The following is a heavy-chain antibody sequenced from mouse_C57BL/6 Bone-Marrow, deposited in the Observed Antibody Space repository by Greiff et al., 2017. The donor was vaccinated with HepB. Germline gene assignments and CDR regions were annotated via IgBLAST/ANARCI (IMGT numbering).Heavy chain of an antibody. CDR2: ISDGGSYT. J-gene: IGHJ1*03. D-gene: IGHD2-3*01. CDR3: ANIYDGDYDWYFDV. V-gene: IGHV5-4*01. Sequence: EVQLVESGGGLVKPGGSLKLSCAASGFTFSSYAMSWVRQTPEKRLEWVATISDGGSYTYYPDNVKGRFTISRDNAKNNLYLQMSHLKSEDTAMYYCANIYDGDYDWYFDVWGTGTTVTVSS. CDR1: GFTFSSYA.